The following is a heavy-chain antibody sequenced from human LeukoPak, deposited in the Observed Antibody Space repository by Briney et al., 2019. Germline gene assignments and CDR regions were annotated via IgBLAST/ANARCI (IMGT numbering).Heavy chain of an antibody. Sequence: ASVKVSCKASGGTFSSYAISWVRQAPGQGLEWMGGIIPIFGTANYAQKFQGRVTITADKSTSTAYMELSSLRSEDTAVYYCASITATTGFDCWGQGTLVTVSS. CDR2: IIPIFGTA. CDR3: ASITATTGFDC. J-gene: IGHJ4*02. V-gene: IGHV1-69*06. D-gene: IGHD5-12*01. CDR1: GGTFSSYA.